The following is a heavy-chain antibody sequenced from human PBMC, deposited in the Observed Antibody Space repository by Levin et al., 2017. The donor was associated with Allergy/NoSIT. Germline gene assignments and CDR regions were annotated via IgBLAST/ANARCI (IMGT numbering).Heavy chain of an antibody. CDR2: ISSTGSTI. CDR3: ARQLGNFWSGYNYFDY. Sequence: GESLKISCAASGFTFSSYEMNWVRRAPGKGLEWVSYISSTGSTIYSADSVKGRFTISRDNAKNSLYLHMNSLRAEDMAVYYCARQLGNFWSGYNYFDYWGQGTLVTVSS. V-gene: IGHV3-48*03. CDR1: GFTFSSYE. D-gene: IGHD3-3*01. J-gene: IGHJ4*02.